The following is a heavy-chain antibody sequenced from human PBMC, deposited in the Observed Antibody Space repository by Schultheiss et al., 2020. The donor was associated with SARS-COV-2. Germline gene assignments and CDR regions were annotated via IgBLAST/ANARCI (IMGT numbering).Heavy chain of an antibody. CDR1: GGSISSSSYY. CDR2: IYYSGST. Sequence: SQTLSLTCTVSGGSISSSSYYWGWIRQPPGKGLEWIGYIYYSGSTYYNPSLKSRVTISVDTSKNQFSLKLSSVTAADTAVYYCARGLGGYWGQGTLVTVSS. CDR3: ARGLGGY. J-gene: IGHJ4*02. V-gene: IGHV4-30-4*08. D-gene: IGHD3-16*01.